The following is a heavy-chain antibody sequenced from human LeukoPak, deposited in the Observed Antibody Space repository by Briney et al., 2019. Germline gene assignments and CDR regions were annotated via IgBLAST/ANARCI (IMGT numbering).Heavy chain of an antibody. Sequence: GGSLRLSCAASGFTFSSYWMSWVRQAPGKGLEWVANIKQDGSEKYYVDSVKGRFTISRDNAKNSLYLQMNSLRAEDTAVYYCARIIAAREPDFDYWGQGTLVTVSS. CDR3: ARIIAAREPDFDY. CDR2: IKQDGSEK. D-gene: IGHD6-13*01. V-gene: IGHV3-7*03. J-gene: IGHJ4*02. CDR1: GFTFSSYW.